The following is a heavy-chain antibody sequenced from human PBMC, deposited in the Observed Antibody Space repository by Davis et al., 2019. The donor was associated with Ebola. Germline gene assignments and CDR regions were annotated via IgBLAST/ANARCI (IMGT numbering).Heavy chain of an antibody. V-gene: IGHV1-18*01. Sequence: ASVKVSCKASGYTFTSYGISWVRQAPGQGFEWMGWISAYNGNTNYAQKLQGRVTMTTDTSTSTAYMELRSLRSDDTAVYYCASSSKGYCSGGSCYGWFDPWGQGTLVTVSS. J-gene: IGHJ5*02. CDR3: ASSSKGYCSGGSCYGWFDP. CDR1: GYTFTSYG. D-gene: IGHD2-15*01. CDR2: ISAYNGNT.